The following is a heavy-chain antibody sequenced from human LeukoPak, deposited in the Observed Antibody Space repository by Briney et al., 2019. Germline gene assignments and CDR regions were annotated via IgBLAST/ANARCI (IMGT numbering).Heavy chain of an antibody. Sequence: ASVKVSCKASGYTFTSYYMHWVRQAPGQGLEWMGIINPSGGSTSYAQKFQGRVTMARDTSTSTVYMELSSLRSEDTAVYYCARPTTGGPYFDYWGQGTLATVSS. V-gene: IGHV1-46*01. J-gene: IGHJ4*02. CDR1: GYTFTSYY. CDR2: INPSGGST. D-gene: IGHD4-17*01. CDR3: ARPTTGGPYFDY.